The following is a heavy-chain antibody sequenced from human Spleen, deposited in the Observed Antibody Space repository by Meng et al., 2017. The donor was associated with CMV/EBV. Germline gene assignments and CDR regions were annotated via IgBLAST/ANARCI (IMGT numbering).Heavy chain of an antibody. CDR2: IYHSGST. V-gene: IGHV4-4*02. D-gene: IGHD2-21*02. J-gene: IGHJ4*02. CDR3: ARVGAYCGGDCYHPR. Sequence: GQRQESGPGLVKPSGTLSLTSAVSGGCLSSRNWWSWVRQPPGKGLEWIGEIYHSGSTNYNPSLKSRVTISVDESKNQFSLRLSSVTAADTAVYYCARVGAYCGGDCYHPRWGQGTLVTVSS. CDR1: GGCLSSRNW.